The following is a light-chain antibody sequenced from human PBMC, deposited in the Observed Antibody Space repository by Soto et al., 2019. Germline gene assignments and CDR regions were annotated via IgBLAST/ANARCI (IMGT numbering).Light chain of an antibody. CDR3: QKYYSTPYT. CDR2: WAS. V-gene: IGKV4-1*01. J-gene: IGKJ2*01. Sequence: EIVMTQSPDSLAVSLGERATINCKSSQSVLYSSNNKNYLAWYQQKPGQPPKLLIYWASTRESGVPDRFSGSGSGTDFTITISSLQAEDVAVYYCQKYYSTPYTFGKGTKLEIK. CDR1: QSVLYSSNNKNY.